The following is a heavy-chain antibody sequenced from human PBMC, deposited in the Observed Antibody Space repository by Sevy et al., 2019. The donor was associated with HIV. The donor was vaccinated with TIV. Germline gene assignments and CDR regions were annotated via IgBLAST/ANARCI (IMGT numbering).Heavy chain of an antibody. CDR3: ARVVMSSSWPCFDY. J-gene: IGHJ4*02. CDR1: GYTFTTYA. D-gene: IGHD6-13*01. V-gene: IGHV1-18*01. CDR2: ISVNNGNR. Sequence: ASVKVSCKASGYTFTTYAITWVRQAPGEGLEWMGWISVNNGNRNYAQKVQDRVTMTTDTSTNTAYMELRSLRSDDTAMYSCARVVMSSSWPCFDYWGQGTLVTVSS.